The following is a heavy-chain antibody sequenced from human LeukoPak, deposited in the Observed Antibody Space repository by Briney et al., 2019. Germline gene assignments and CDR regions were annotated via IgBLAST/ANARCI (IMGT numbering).Heavy chain of an antibody. J-gene: IGHJ6*02. D-gene: IGHD3/OR15-3a*01. V-gene: IGHV3-21*01. CDR3: ARDGLYYYYGMGV. CDR1: GFTFSSYS. CDR2: ISSSSYI. Sequence: GGSLRLSCAASGFTFSSYSMNWVRQAPGKGLEWVSSISSSSYIYYADSVKGRFTISRDNAKNSLYLQMNSLRAEDTAVYYRARDGLYYYYGMGVWGQGTTVTVSS.